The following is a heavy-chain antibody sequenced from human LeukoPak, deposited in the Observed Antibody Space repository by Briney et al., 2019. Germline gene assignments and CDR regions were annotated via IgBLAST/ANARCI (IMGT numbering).Heavy chain of an antibody. CDR3: ARDKQHSYGRYFDR. J-gene: IGHJ4*02. D-gene: IGHD5-18*01. CDR1: GGSISTYH. V-gene: IGHV4-59*01. CDR2: IQSTGNS. Sequence: KPSETLSLTCTVSGGSISTYHWNWIRKSPEKGLEWIGYIQSTGNSNYNPSLKSRVTMSVDMSRNQIVLNLSSVTPADTAVYFCARDKQHSYGRYFDRWGQGILVTVSS.